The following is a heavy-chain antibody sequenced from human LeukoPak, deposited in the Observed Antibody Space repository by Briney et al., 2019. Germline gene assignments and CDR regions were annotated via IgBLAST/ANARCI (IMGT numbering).Heavy chain of an antibody. V-gene: IGHV1-69*13. CDR3: ARDSDSSGSRYYYYGMDV. CDR1: GGTCSSYA. CDR2: IIPIFGTA. D-gene: IGHD3-22*01. Sequence: SVKVSCKASGGTCSSYAISWVRQAPGQGLEWMGGIIPIFGTANYAQKFQGRVTITADESTSTAYMELSSLRSEDTAVYYCARDSDSSGSRYYYYGMDVWGQGTTVTVSS. J-gene: IGHJ6*02.